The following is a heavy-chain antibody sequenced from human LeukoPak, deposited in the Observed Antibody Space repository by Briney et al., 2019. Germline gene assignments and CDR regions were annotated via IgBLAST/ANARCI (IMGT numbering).Heavy chain of an antibody. D-gene: IGHD3-3*01. CDR1: GFTFSSYS. J-gene: IGHJ4*02. CDR2: ISSSSSTI. Sequence: GGSLRLSCAASGFTFSSYSMNWVRQAPGKGLEWVSSISSSSSTIYYADSVKGRFTISRDNAKNSLYLQMNSLRAEDTAVYYCARGTPYYDFWSGYYTSDYFDYWGQGTLVTVSS. CDR3: ARGTPYYDFWSGYYTSDYFDY. V-gene: IGHV3-48*01.